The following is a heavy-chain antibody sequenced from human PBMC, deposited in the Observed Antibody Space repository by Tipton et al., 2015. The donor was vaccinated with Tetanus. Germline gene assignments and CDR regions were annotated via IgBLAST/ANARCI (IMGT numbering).Heavy chain of an antibody. CDR2: IYDSGST. Sequence: TLSLTCTVSGGSISSYNYYWGWIRQPPGKGLEWIGSIYDSGSTYYNPSLRSRVTMSVDTSKIQFSLMLRSVTAADTAMYYCARHSSSWDDYYYYGLDVWGQGTTVTVSS. D-gene: IGHD6-13*01. V-gene: IGHV4-39*01. CDR1: GGSISSYNYY. CDR3: ARHSSSWDDYYYYGLDV. J-gene: IGHJ6*02.